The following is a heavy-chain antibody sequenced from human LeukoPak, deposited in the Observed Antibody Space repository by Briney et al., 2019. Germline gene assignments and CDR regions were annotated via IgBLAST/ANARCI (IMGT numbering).Heavy chain of an antibody. CDR2: INRDGSST. Sequence: GGSLRLSCAASGIIFSNYWMHWVRQAPGKGLVWVSRINRDGSSTSYADSVKGRFTISRDNAKNTLYLQMNSLRAEDTAVYYCARRVGRWFGERAYYYNYMDVWGKGTTVTISS. J-gene: IGHJ6*03. V-gene: IGHV3-74*01. CDR3: ARRVGRWFGERAYYYNYMDV. D-gene: IGHD3-10*01. CDR1: GIIFSNYW.